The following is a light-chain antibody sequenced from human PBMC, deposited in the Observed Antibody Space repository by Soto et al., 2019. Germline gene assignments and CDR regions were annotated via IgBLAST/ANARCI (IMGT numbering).Light chain of an antibody. Sequence: EIVLTQSPGTLSLSPGERATLSCRVSQSVSSSFLAWYQQKPGQAPSLLIYGTSSRATGIPDRFSGSGSGTDFTLTISRLEPEDFAVYYCQQYGSSYTFGQGTKLEIK. CDR2: GTS. V-gene: IGKV3-20*01. CDR3: QQYGSSYT. CDR1: QSVSSSF. J-gene: IGKJ2*01.